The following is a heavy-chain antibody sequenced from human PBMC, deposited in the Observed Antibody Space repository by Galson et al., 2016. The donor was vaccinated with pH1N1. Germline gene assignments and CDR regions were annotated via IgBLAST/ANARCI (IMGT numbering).Heavy chain of an antibody. CDR2: ISGSGENT. J-gene: IGHJ6*02. Sequence: SLRLSCAASGFSFSDYAMNWVRQAPGKRPEWVSVISGSGENTMYADSVKGRFTISRDNSKTTTFLQMDKLRAEDTAVYYCAKSGRTARQILAPRDGMDVWGQGTTVTVS. V-gene: IGHV3-23*01. CDR1: GFSFSDYA. D-gene: IGHD1-14*01. CDR3: AKSGRTARQILAPRDGMDV.